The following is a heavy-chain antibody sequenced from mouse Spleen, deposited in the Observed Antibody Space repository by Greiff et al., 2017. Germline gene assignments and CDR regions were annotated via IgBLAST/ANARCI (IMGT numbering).Heavy chain of an antibody. J-gene: IGHJ2*01. CDR2: IDPSSSEI. CDR1: GYTFTTYW. V-gene: IGHV1-52*01. Sequence: QVQLQQPGAELVRPGSSVKLSCKASGYTFTTYWMHWVKQRPVQGLEWIGTIDPSSSEILYNQKFMDKATLTVDKSSNTAYMQLSSLTSEDSAVYYCTRGGYYAFDYWGQGSTLTVSS. D-gene: IGHD2-3*01. CDR3: TRGGYYAFDY.